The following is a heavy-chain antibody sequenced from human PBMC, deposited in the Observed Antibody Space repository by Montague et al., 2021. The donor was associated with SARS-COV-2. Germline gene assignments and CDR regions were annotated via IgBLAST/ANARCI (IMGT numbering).Heavy chain of an antibody. Sequence: SETLSLTCTVSGVSISSYYWSWIRQPPGKGLEWIGYIYYSGSTNYNPSLKSRVTISVDTSKNQFSLKLSSVTAADTAVYYCAREGVYGSRYYYGMDVWGQGTTVTGSS. V-gene: IGHV4-59*01. J-gene: IGHJ6*02. CDR1: GVSISSYY. D-gene: IGHD3-10*01. CDR3: AREGVYGSRYYYGMDV. CDR2: IYYSGST.